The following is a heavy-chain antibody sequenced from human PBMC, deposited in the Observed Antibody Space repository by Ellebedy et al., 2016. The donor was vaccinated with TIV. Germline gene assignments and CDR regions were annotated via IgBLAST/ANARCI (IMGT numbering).Heavy chain of an antibody. CDR2: INQDGSGK. CDR1: GFTFSNYW. Sequence: GESLKISCAASGFTFSNYWMSWVRQAPGQGLEWVANINQDGSGKSYVDSVKGRFTISRDNAKNSHYLQMKSLRAEDTAGYYCARDPPHSYETNAPPGDCWGQGTLVTVSS. V-gene: IGHV3-7*01. CDR3: ARDPPHSYETNAPPGDC. D-gene: IGHD3-22*01. J-gene: IGHJ4*02.